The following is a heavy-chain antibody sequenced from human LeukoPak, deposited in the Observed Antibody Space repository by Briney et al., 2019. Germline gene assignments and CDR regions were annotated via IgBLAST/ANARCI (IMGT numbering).Heavy chain of an antibody. CDR1: GYTFTGYY. D-gene: IGHD6-13*01. V-gene: IGHV1-2*02. CDR2: INPNSGRT. J-gene: IGHJ5*02. CDR3: ARTREYSSTWFFPPFDP. Sequence: ASVKVSCKASGYTFTGYYMHWVRQAPGQGLEWMGWINPNSGRTNYSHNFQVRVPLTRDPSISTAYMELTGLTSNDTGVYYCARTREYSSTWFFPPFDPWGQGTLVTVSS.